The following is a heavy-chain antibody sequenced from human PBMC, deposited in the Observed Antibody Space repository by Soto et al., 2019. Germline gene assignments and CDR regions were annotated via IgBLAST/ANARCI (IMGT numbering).Heavy chain of an antibody. Sequence: GASVKVSCKASGFTFSTSTVQGVRQTRGHRLEWIGWIVVGNGNTNFAQNLRQRVAFSRDMSTSTVFMELGSLRSDDTAMYYCATASAGYTFGFDSWGQGSLVTVSS. D-gene: IGHD5-12*01. V-gene: IGHV1-58*01. J-gene: IGHJ4*01. CDR3: ATASAGYTFGFDS. CDR2: IVVGNGNT. CDR1: GFTFSTST.